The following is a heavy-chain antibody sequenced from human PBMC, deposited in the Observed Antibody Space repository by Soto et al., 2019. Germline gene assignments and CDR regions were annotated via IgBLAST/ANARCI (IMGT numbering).Heavy chain of an antibody. CDR3: AKGLSGCLDY. CDR2: ISYDGSNK. D-gene: IGHD6-19*01. V-gene: IGHV3-30*18. J-gene: IGHJ4*02. Sequence: GGSLLLTCAASGFTFSIYGMHWVRQAPGKGLEWVAVISYDGSNKYYADSVNGRFTISRDNSKKTLYLQMNSLRAEDTAVYYCAKGLSGCLDYWGQGTLVPVSS. CDR1: GFTFSIYG.